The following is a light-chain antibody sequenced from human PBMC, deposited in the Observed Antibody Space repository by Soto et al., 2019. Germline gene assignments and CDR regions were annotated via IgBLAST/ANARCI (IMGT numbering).Light chain of an antibody. CDR3: QQYNSYSGT. Sequence: DIQMTQSPSTLSASVGDRVTITCRASQSISSWLAWYQQKPGKAPKLLIYDASSLESGVPSRFSGSGSGTEFTLTISSLKPDDFATYYCQQYNSYSGTFGQGTKWISN. V-gene: IGKV1-5*01. CDR2: DAS. CDR1: QSISSW. J-gene: IGKJ1*01.